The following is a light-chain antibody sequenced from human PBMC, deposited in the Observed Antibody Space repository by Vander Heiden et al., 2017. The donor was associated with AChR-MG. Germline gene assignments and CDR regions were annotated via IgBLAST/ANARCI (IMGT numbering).Light chain of an antibody. CDR3: SSYTSSSTLVV. Sequence: QSALPQPAPVSGSPGQSSSISCTGTSSDVGGYNYVSWYQQRPGKAPKLMIYDVSKRPSGVSNRFSGSKSGNTASLTISGLQAEDEADYYCSSYTSSSTLVVFGGGTKLTVL. CDR2: DVS. V-gene: IGLV2-14*01. CDR1: SSDVGGYNY. J-gene: IGLJ2*01.